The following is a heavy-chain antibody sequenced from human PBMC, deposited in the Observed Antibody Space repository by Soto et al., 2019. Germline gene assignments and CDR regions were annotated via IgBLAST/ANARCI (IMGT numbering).Heavy chain of an antibody. CDR3: ARYLTIFGVVNNWFDA. D-gene: IGHD3-3*01. CDR1: GVSFSGYY. Sequence: PSETPSLTCAVYGVSFSGYYWSWIRHPPGKWLEWIGEINHSGSTNYNPSLKSRVTISVDTYKNQFSLKLSSVTAADTAVYYCARYLTIFGVVNNWFDAWGQGILEPVSS. V-gene: IGHV4-34*01. CDR2: INHSGST. J-gene: IGHJ5*02.